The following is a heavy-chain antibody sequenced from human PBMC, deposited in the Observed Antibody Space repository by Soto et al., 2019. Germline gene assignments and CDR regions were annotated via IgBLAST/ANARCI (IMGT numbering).Heavy chain of an antibody. Sequence: GGSLRLSCAASPFTFSNAWMSWVRQAPGKGLVWVGRIKSKTAGVTTDYAAPVKGRFTISRDDSKNTLYLQMNSLKTEDTAVYYCTTDQGSFDIWGQGTMVTASS. CDR3: TTDQGSFDI. V-gene: IGHV3-15*01. CDR1: PFTFSNAW. CDR2: IKSKTAGVTT. J-gene: IGHJ3*02.